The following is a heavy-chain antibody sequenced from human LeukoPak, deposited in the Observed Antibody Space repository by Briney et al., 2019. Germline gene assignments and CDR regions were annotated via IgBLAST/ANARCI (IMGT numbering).Heavy chain of an antibody. Sequence: PVKVSCKASGGTFSSYAISWVRQAPGQGLEWMGGIIPIFGTANYAQKFQGRVTITTDESTSTAYMELSSLRSEDTAVYYCAVRYCSSTSCDYYYYYMDVWGKGTTVTVSS. CDR2: IIPIFGTA. CDR3: AVRYCSSTSCDYYYYYMDV. J-gene: IGHJ6*03. V-gene: IGHV1-69*05. CDR1: GGTFSSYA. D-gene: IGHD2-2*01.